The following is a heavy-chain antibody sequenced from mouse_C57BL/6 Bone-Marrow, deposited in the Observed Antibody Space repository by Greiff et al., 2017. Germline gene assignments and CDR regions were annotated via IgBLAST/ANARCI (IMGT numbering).Heavy chain of an antibody. D-gene: IGHD2-5*01. CDR2: IWSGGST. V-gene: IGHV2-2*01. Sequence: VKLMESGPGLVQPSQSLSITCTVSGFSLTSYGVHWVRQSPGKGLEWLGVIWSGGSTDYNAAFISRLSISKDNSKSQVFFKMNSLQADDTAIYYCASYSNYGAYWGQGTLVTVSA. CDR1: GFSLTSYG. J-gene: IGHJ3*01. CDR3: ASYSNYGAY.